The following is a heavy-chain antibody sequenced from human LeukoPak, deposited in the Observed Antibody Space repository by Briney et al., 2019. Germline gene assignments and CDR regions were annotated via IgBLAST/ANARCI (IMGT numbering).Heavy chain of an antibody. CDR1: GFTFSSYA. J-gene: IGHJ3*02. CDR3: AKDHYYGSGTYSDDAFDI. V-gene: IGHV3-23*01. Sequence: GGSLRLSCAASGFTFSSYAMSWVRQAPGKGLEWVSTISGSGGSTYYADSVRGRFTISRDNSKNTMNLQMNSLRAEDTALYYCAKDHYYGSGTYSDDAFDIWGQGTMVTVSS. D-gene: IGHD3-10*01. CDR2: ISGSGGST.